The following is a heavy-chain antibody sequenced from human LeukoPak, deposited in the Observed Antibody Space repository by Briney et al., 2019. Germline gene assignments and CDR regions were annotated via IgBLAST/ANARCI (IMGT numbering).Heavy chain of an antibody. V-gene: IGHV3-23*03. CDR2: IYSGGST. CDR1: GFTFSSYA. J-gene: IGHJ6*03. Sequence: GGSLRLSCAASGFTFSSYAMNWVRQAPGKGLEWVSVIYSGGSTYYADSVKGRFTISRDNSKNTLYLQMNSLRAEDTAVYYCAKDRVGASYYYYYYMDVWGKGTTVTVSS. CDR3: AKDRVGASYYYYYYMDV. D-gene: IGHD1-26*01.